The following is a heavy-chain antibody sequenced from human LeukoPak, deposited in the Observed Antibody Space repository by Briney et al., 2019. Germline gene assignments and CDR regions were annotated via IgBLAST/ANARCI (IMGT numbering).Heavy chain of an antibody. D-gene: IGHD3-16*01. V-gene: IGHV3-23*01. CDR1: GFTSVNYA. J-gene: IGHJ6*02. CDR2: ISGTGGRT. CDR3: AKGLHGGVGYGVDV. Sequence: GGSLRLSCAATGFTSVNYAMSWVRQAPGKGLEWVSSISGTGGRTYSADSVKGRFTISRDNSKNTLYLQMKNLRVEHTAVYYCAKGLHGGVGYGVDVWGQGTTVSVSS.